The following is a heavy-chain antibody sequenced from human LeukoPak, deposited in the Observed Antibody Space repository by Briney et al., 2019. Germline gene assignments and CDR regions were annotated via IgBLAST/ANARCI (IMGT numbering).Heavy chain of an antibody. CDR2: INPNSGGT. Sequence: ASVKVSCKAFGYTFTGYYMRWVRQAPGQGLEWMGWINPNSGGTNYAQKFQGRVTMTRDTSISTAYMELSRLRSDDTAVYYCARSMMVVPAAMPLVEGYYYYGMDVWGQGTTVTVSS. J-gene: IGHJ6*02. CDR3: ARSMMVVPAAMPLVEGYYYYGMDV. V-gene: IGHV1-2*02. D-gene: IGHD2-2*01. CDR1: GYTFTGYY.